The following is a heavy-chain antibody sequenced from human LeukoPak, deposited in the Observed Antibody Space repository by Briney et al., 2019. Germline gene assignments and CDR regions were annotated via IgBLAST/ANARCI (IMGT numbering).Heavy chain of an antibody. Sequence: ASVKVSCKASGGTFSSYAISWVRQAPGQGLEWMGWISAYNGNTNYAQKLQGRVTMTTDTSTSTAYMELRSLRSDDTAVYYCARQTMVRGVITIDYWGQGTLVTVSS. CDR3: ARQTMVRGVITIDY. J-gene: IGHJ4*02. CDR1: GGTFSSYA. CDR2: ISAYNGNT. D-gene: IGHD3-10*01. V-gene: IGHV1-18*01.